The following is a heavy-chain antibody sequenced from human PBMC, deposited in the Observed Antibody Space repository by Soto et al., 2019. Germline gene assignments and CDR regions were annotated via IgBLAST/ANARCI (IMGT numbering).Heavy chain of an antibody. CDR3: ARDHCSSTSCYTAVDY. CDR2: ISAYNGNT. J-gene: IGHJ4*02. V-gene: IGHV1-18*04. D-gene: IGHD2-2*02. Sequence: ASVKLSCKASGYTFTSYGISWVRQAPGQGLEWMGWISAYNGNTNYAQKLQGRVTMTTDTSTSTAYMELRSLRSDDTAVYYCARDHCSSTSCYTAVDYWGQGTLVTGSS. CDR1: GYTFTSYG.